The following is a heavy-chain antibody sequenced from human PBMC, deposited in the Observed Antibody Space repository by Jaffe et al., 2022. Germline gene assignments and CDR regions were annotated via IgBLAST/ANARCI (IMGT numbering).Heavy chain of an antibody. CDR2: MNPNSGNT. V-gene: IGHV1-8*01. CDR1: GYTFTSYD. Sequence: QVQLVQSGAEVKKPGASVKVSCKASGYTFTSYDINWVRQATGQGLEWMGWMNPNSGNTGYAQKFQGRVTMTRNTSISTAYMELSSLRSEDTAVYYCAKVGYCSGGSCQGYYYYMDVWGKGTTVTVSS. J-gene: IGHJ6*03. D-gene: IGHD2-15*01. CDR3: AKVGYCSGGSCQGYYYYMDV.